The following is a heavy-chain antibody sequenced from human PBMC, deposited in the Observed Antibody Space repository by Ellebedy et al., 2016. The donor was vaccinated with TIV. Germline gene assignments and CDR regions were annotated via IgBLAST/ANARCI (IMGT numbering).Heavy chain of an antibody. CDR2: ISYDGSNK. D-gene: IGHD3-10*01. J-gene: IGHJ5*02. CDR3: AKDRDNNGSGLDAHH. V-gene: IGHV3-30*16. Sequence: PGGSLRLSCAAPGLTFSSYAMTWVRQAPGKGLEWVAVISYDGSNKYYADSVKGRFTISRDNTKNKLYLQMNRLRTEDTAVYYCAKDRDNNGSGLDAHHWGQGTLVTVSS. CDR1: GLTFSSYA.